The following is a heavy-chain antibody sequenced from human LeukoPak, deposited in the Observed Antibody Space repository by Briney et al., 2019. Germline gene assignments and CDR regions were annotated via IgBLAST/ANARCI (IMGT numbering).Heavy chain of an antibody. CDR1: GGSISSYY. V-gene: IGHV4-59*08. CDR2: IYYSGRT. D-gene: IGHD5-12*01. CDR3: ARQSMVATGH. Sequence: SETLSLTCTVSGGSISSYYWSWIRQPPGKGLEWIGYIYYSGRTNYNPSLKSRVTISVETTKNHFSLKLSSVTAADTAMYYCARQSMVATGHWGQGTLVTVS. J-gene: IGHJ4*02.